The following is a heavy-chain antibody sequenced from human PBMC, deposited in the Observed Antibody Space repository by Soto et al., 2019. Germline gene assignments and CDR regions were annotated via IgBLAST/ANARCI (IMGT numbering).Heavy chain of an antibody. D-gene: IGHD1-1*01. Sequence: PGGSLRLSCAASGFTFGNYWMHWVRQAPGKGLVWVSRISDYGRINYADSVKDRFIISRDDARSELDLQLNDLRVEDTATYYCARGGLEPFDHWGQGALVTVSS. CDR2: ISDYGRI. V-gene: IGHV3-74*01. CDR3: ARGGLEPFDH. J-gene: IGHJ4*02. CDR1: GFTFGNYW.